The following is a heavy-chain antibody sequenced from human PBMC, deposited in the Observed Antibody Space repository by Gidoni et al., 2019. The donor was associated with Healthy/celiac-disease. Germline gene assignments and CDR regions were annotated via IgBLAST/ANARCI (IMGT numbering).Heavy chain of an antibody. Sequence: EVQLVESGGGLVKPGRSLRLSCTASGFTFGDYAMSWFRQAPGKGLEWVGFIRSKAYGGTTEYAASVKGRFTISRDDSKSIAYLQMNSLKTEDTAVYYCTREWFLEWSLVFDYWGQGTLVTVSS. CDR3: TREWFLEWSLVFDY. CDR2: IRSKAYGGTT. D-gene: IGHD3-3*01. V-gene: IGHV3-49*05. J-gene: IGHJ4*02. CDR1: GFTFGDYA.